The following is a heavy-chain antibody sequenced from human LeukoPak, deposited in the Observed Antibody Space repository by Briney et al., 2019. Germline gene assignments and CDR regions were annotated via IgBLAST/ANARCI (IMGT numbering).Heavy chain of an antibody. CDR1: GFTFSSYS. D-gene: IGHD3-10*01. J-gene: IGHJ4*02. V-gene: IGHV3-66*01. Sequence: PGGSLRLSCAASGFTFSSYSMNWVRQAPGKGLECVSVIYSGGTTWYADSVKGRFTISRDTNTLYLQMNSLRAEDTAVYYCARKSDSLLVREGDCWGQGTLVTVSS. CDR2: IYSGGTT. CDR3: ARKSDSLLVREGDC.